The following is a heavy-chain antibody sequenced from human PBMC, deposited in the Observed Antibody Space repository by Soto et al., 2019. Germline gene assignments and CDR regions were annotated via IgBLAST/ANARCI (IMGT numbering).Heavy chain of an antibody. CDR3: ARPSTYYYDSSGYYYGFYAFDI. CDR2: INAGNGNT. D-gene: IGHD3-22*01. CDR1: GYTFISYA. V-gene: IGHV1-3*01. Sequence: ASVKVSCKASGYTFISYAMHWVRQAPGQRLEWMGWINAGNGNTKYSQKFQGRVTITRDTSASTAYMELSSLRSEDTAVYYCARPSTYYYDSSGYYYGFYAFDIWGQGTMVTVSS. J-gene: IGHJ3*02.